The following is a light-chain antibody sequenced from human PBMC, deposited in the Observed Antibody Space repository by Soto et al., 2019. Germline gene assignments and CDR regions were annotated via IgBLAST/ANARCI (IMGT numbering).Light chain of an antibody. Sequence: QSVLTQPPSVSGAPGQRVTISCTGSSSNIGAGYDVHWYQQLPGTAPKLLIYGNSNRPSGVPDRFSGSKSGTSASLAITGLQAEDEADYYCRSYDSPNYVFGTGTKLTVL. CDR2: GNS. V-gene: IGLV1-40*01. CDR1: SSNIGAGYD. J-gene: IGLJ1*01. CDR3: RSYDSPNYV.